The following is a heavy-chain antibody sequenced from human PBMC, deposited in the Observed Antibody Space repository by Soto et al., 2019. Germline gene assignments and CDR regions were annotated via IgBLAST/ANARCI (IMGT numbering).Heavy chain of an antibody. D-gene: IGHD6-13*01. J-gene: IGHJ4*02. CDR3: ARSSGYSSSRFDY. CDR1: GGSISSGGYY. CDR2: IYYSGST. Sequence: SETLSLTCTVSGGSISSGGYYWSWIRQHPGKGLGWIGYIYYSGSTYYNPSLKSRVTISVDTSKNQFSLKLSSVTAADTAVYYCARSSGYSSSRFDYWGQGILVTVSS. V-gene: IGHV4-31*03.